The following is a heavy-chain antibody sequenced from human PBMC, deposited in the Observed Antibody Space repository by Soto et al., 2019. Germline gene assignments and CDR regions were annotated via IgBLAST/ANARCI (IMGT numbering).Heavy chain of an antibody. Sequence: PGGSLRLSCAASGFTFDDYAMHWVRQAPGKGLEWVSLISWDGGSTYYADSVKGRFIISRDNAKNSLYLQMHSLRDEDTAVYYCAREGWPLLQTGMDVWGQGTTVTVSS. V-gene: IGHV3-43D*04. CDR3: AREGWPLLQTGMDV. D-gene: IGHD2-15*01. J-gene: IGHJ6*02. CDR2: ISWDGGST. CDR1: GFTFDDYA.